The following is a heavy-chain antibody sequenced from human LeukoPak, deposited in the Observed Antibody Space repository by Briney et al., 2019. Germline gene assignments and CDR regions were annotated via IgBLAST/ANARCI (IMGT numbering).Heavy chain of an antibody. CDR2: ISSSSSTI. CDR1: GFTFSSYS. CDR3: ARDPGYSQLYFDY. Sequence: GGSLRLSCAASGFTFSSYSMNWVRQAPGEGLEWVSYISSSSSTIYYADSVKGRFTISRDNAKNSLYLQMNSLRAEDTAVYYCARDPGYSQLYFDYWGQGTLVTVSS. J-gene: IGHJ4*02. D-gene: IGHD5-18*01. V-gene: IGHV3-48*01.